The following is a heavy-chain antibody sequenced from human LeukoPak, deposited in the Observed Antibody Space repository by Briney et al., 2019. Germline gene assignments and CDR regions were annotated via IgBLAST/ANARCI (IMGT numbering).Heavy chain of an antibody. CDR2: IYYSGST. CDR3: ARDLNYFDY. Sequence: PSETLSLTCTVSGDSISSYYWSWIRQPPGKGLEWIGYIYYSGSTNYNPSLKSRVTISVDTSKNQFSLKLSSVTAADTAVYYCARDLNYFDYWGQGTLVTVSS. V-gene: IGHV4-59*01. CDR1: GDSISSYY. J-gene: IGHJ4*02.